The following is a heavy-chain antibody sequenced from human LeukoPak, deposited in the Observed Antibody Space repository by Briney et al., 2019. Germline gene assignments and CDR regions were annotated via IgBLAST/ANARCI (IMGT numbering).Heavy chain of an antibody. CDR1: GGSISSGGYY. J-gene: IGHJ4*02. V-gene: IGHV4-31*03. CDR2: IYYSGST. D-gene: IGHD4-11*01. CDR3: ARDDYSNGYYFDY. Sequence: PSETLSLTCTVSGGSISSGGYYWGWLRQHPGKGLEWIGYIYYSGSTYYDPSLKSRVTISVDTSKNQFSLKLSSVTAADTAVYYCARDDYSNGYYFDYWGQGTLVTVSS.